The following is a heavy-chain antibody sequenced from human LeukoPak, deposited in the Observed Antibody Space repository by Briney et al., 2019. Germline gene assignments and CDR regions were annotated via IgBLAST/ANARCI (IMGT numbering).Heavy chain of an antibody. D-gene: IGHD3-10*01. Sequence: SETLSLTCAVYGGSFSGYYWSWIRQPPGKGQEWIGEINHSGSTNYNPSLKSRVTISVDTSKNQFSLKLSSVTAADTAVYYCARHGPGYPGRGWRVFDYWGQGTLVTVSS. J-gene: IGHJ4*02. CDR3: ARHGPGYPGRGWRVFDY. CDR1: GGSFSGYY. CDR2: INHSGST. V-gene: IGHV4-34*01.